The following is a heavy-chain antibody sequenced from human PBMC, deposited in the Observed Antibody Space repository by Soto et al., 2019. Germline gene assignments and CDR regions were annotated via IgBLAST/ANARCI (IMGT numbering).Heavy chain of an antibody. CDR3: ARDLEEQQLVHGSFDY. CDR2: ISAYNGNT. V-gene: IGHV1-18*04. CDR1: GYTFTSYG. Sequence: ASVKVSCKASGYTFTSYGISWVRQAPGQGLEWMGWISAYNGNTNYAQKLQGRVTMTTDTSTSTAYMELRSLRSDDTAVYYCARDLEEQQLVHGSFDYWGQGTLVTVS. J-gene: IGHJ4*02. D-gene: IGHD6-13*01.